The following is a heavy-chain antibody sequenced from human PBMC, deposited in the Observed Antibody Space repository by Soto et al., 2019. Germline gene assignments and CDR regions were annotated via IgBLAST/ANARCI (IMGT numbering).Heavy chain of an antibody. Sequence: QVQLVQSGAEVKKPGSSVKVSCKASGGTFSSYAISWVRQAPGQGLEWMGGIIPIFGTANYAQRFQGRVTITADESRSTAYMELSSRRSADTAVYYCARNWALDTAMVPLDSWGQGTLVTVSS. CDR3: ARNWALDTAMVPLDS. V-gene: IGHV1-69*12. CDR1: GGTFSSYA. CDR2: IIPIFGTA. D-gene: IGHD5-18*01. J-gene: IGHJ4*02.